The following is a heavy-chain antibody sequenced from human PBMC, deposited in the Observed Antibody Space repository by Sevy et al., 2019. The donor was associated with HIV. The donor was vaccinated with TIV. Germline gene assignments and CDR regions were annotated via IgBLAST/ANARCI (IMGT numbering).Heavy chain of an antibody. CDR3: AREAGGYDYDYGMDV. J-gene: IGHJ6*02. CDR1: GGTIVSSGHY. V-gene: IGHV4-39*02. D-gene: IGHD5-12*01. CDR2: IYYNGHT. Sequence: SETLSLTCSISGGTIVSSGHYWGWIRQTPGKGLEWIGSIYYNGHTFYTPSLKSRLTISIDKSKNQFSLTLSSVTVADTAVYFCAREAGGYDYDYGMDVWGQGTTVTVSS.